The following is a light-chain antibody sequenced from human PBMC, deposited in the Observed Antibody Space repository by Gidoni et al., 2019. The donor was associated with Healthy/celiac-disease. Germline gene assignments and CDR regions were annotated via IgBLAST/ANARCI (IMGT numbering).Light chain of an antibody. J-gene: IGLJ2*01. CDR2: RNN. CDR1: SSNIGSNY. CDR3: AAWDDSLRAVV. V-gene: IGLV1-47*01. Sequence: QSVLTQPPSASGTPGQRVTISCSGSSSNIGSNYVYWYQQLPGTAPKLLIYRNNQRPSGFPDRFSGSKSGTSASLAISGLRSEDEADYYCAAWDDSLRAVVFGGGTKLTVL.